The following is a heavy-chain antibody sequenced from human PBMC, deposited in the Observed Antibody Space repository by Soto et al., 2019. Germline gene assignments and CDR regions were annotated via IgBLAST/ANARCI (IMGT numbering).Heavy chain of an antibody. D-gene: IGHD2-8*01. V-gene: IGHV3-30*18. CDR1: GFTFSSYG. Sequence: QVQLVESGGGVVQPGGSLRLSCAASGFTFSSYGMHWVRQAPGKGLEWVAVISYDGSNKYYADSVKGRFTISRDNSKNTLYLQMNSLRAEDTAVYYCAKVFRADAQWYYYYYYGMDVWGQGTTVTVSS. CDR3: AKVFRADAQWYYYYYYGMDV. J-gene: IGHJ6*02. CDR2: ISYDGSNK.